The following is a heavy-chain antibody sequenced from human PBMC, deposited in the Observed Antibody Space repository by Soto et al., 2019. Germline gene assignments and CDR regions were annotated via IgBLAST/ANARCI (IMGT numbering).Heavy chain of an antibody. Sequence: PGESLKISCKGSGYSFTSYWISWVRQMPGKGLEWMGRIDPSDSYTNYSPSFQGHVTISADKSISTAYLQWSSLKASDTAMYYCARLESSSSAYYYYGMDVWGQGTTVTSP. CDR3: ARLESSSSAYYYYGMDV. CDR2: IDPSDSYT. V-gene: IGHV5-10-1*01. J-gene: IGHJ6*02. D-gene: IGHD6-6*01. CDR1: GYSFTSYW.